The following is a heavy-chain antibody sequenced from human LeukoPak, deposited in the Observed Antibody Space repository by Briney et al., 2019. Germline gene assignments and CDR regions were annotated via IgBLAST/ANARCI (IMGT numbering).Heavy chain of an antibody. V-gene: IGHV3-21*01. Sequence: GGSLRLSCAASGFTFSTYSMNWVRQAPGKGLEWVSFIGSSTNYIYYADSVKGGFTISRDNAKNSLSLQMNSQRAEDTAVYYCARGKYSSSWDPIDYWGQGTLVTVSS. J-gene: IGHJ4*02. CDR3: ARGKYSSSWDPIDY. D-gene: IGHD6-13*01. CDR1: GFTFSTYS. CDR2: IGSSTNYI.